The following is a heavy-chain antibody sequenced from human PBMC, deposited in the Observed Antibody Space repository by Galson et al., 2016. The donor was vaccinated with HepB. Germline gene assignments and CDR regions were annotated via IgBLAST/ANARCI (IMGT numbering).Heavy chain of an antibody. CDR3: ARVYAKDFDY. D-gene: IGHD5/OR15-5a*01. Sequence: LSLTCAVSGGSLSGYWWSWIRQPPGKGLEWIGEINRAGGTKYNSSLKSRVTILVDTSKNLVSLNLTSLTAADTAVYYCARVYAKDFDYWGQGSLVTVSS. V-gene: IGHV4-34*01. CDR2: INRAGGT. J-gene: IGHJ4*02. CDR1: GGSLSGYW.